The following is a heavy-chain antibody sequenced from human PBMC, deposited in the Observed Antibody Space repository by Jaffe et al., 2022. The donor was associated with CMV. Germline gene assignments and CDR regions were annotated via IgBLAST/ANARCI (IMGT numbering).Heavy chain of an antibody. J-gene: IGHJ4*02. D-gene: IGHD4-17*01. CDR1: GFTFSTYG. CDR2: ISYDGNNK. CDR3: ANDLKYGDNPAFDY. Sequence: QVQLVESGGGVVQPGRSLRLSCAASGFTFSTYGMHWVRQAPGKGLEWVAVISYDGNNKYYADSVKGRFTISRDNSKNTLYLQMNSLRAEDTAVYFCANDLKYGDNPAFDYWGQGTLVTVSS. V-gene: IGHV3-30*18.